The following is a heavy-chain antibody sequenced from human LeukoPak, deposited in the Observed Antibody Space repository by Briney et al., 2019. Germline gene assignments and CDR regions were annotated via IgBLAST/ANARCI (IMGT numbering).Heavy chain of an antibody. J-gene: IGHJ6*03. CDR3: ARVPDSNYDFWSGPTARYYYMDV. D-gene: IGHD3-3*01. CDR1: GFTFSSYW. CDR2: INTDGSST. Sequence: GGSLRLSCAASGFTFSSYWMHWVRQAPGKGLVWVSRINTDGSSTSYADSVKGRFTISRDNAKNTLYLQMNSLRAEDTAVYYCARVPDSNYDFWSGPTARYYYMDVWGKGTTVTVSS. V-gene: IGHV3-74*01.